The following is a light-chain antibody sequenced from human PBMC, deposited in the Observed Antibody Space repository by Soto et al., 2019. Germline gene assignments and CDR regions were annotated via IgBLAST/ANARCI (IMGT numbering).Light chain of an antibody. CDR3: HQYGSSPPRT. Sequence: EIVLTQSPGTLSLSPGERATLSCRASQSVSSSYLAWYQQKPGQAPRLLIYGASSRATGIPDRFSGNVSGTDFTLTISRLEPEDFAVYYFHQYGSSPPRTFGQGTKLEIK. V-gene: IGKV3-20*01. CDR2: GAS. CDR1: QSVSSSY. J-gene: IGKJ2*01.